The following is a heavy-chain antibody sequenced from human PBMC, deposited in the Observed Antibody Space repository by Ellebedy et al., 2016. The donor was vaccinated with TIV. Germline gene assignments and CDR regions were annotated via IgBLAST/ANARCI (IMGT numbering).Heavy chain of an antibody. V-gene: IGHV3-7*01. D-gene: IGHD6-13*01. CDR3: ARAIAAAGSL. CDR2: IKQDGSDK. CDR1: GFSFSTYW. J-gene: IGHJ4*02. Sequence: GGSLRLSXAASGFSFSTYWTSWVRQAQGKGLEWVAYIKQDGSDKYYVDSVKGRFTISRDNAKNSLYLQMNSLRAEDTAVYYCARAIAAAGSLWGQGTLVTVSS.